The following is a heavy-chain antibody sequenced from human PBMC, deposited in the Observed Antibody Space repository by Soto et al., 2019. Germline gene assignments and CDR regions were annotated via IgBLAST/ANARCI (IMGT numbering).Heavy chain of an antibody. CDR3: PRVDPAETSPFDH. CDR1: GYIFPSYY. V-gene: IGHV1-46*03. D-gene: IGHD2-2*03. Sequence: ASVKVSCKASGYIFPSYYIHWVRQAPGQGLEWMGWINPFDGSRMFAQSFQGRVTMTRDTSTSTVYMEVSSLRSEDTAVYYCPRVDPAETSPFDHWG. CDR2: INPFDGSR. J-gene: IGHJ4*01.